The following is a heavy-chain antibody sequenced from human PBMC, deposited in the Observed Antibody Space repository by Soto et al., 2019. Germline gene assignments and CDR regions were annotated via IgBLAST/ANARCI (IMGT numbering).Heavy chain of an antibody. CDR2: IKTDSGDT. CDR3: ARRSSTYLNEIIYDP. Sequence: ASVKVSCKASRYTFTSYDIFWVRQSPGQGLEWMGWIKTDSGDTHYAQNFQGRVTMTRDTSISTAYMELNNLLSADTAVYYCARRSSTYLNEIIYDPWGQGTLVTVSS. D-gene: IGHD2-2*01. CDR1: RYTFTSYD. J-gene: IGHJ5*02. V-gene: IGHV1-2*02.